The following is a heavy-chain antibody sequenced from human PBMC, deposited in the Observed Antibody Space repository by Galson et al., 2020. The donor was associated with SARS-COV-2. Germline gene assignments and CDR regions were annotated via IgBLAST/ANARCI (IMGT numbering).Heavy chain of an antibody. J-gene: IGHJ6*02. CDR3: ARDRYCSGGSCYHSFLYYYYGMDV. CDR2: ISAYNGNT. CDR1: GYTFTSYG. D-gene: IGHD2-15*01. Sequence: ASVKVSCKASGYTFTSYGISWVRQAPGQGLEWMGWISAYNGNTNYAQKLQGRVTMTTDTSTSTAYMELRSLRSDDTAVYYCARDRYCSGGSCYHSFLYYYYGMDVWGQGTTVTVSS. V-gene: IGHV1-18*01.